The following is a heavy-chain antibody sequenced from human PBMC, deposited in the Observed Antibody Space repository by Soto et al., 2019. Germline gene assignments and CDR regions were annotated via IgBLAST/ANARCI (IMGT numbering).Heavy chain of an antibody. Sequence: SETLSLTCTVSGGSIRSYYWSWIRQPPGKGLEWIGYTYYSGNTDYNPSLKSRVTLSADTSKNQFSLKLSSVTAADTAVYYCARGAIFGWYYYYYYMDVWGKGTTVTVSS. J-gene: IGHJ6*03. CDR3: ARGAIFGWYYYYYYMDV. CDR1: GGSIRSYY. D-gene: IGHD3-3*01. CDR2: TYYSGNT. V-gene: IGHV4-59*01.